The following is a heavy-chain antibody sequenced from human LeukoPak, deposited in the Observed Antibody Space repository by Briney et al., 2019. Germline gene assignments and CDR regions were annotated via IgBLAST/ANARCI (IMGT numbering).Heavy chain of an antibody. D-gene: IGHD3-10*01. V-gene: IGHV4-4*07. Sequence: SETLSLTCTVSGGSISSYYWSWIRQPAGKGLEWIGRIYTSGSTNYNPSLESRVTMSVDTSKNQFSLKLSSVTAADTAVYYCARDYYGSGSYYPDLSFYYYYYMDVWGKGTTVTISS. CDR1: GGSISSYY. CDR2: IYTSGST. CDR3: ARDYYGSGSYYPDLSFYYYYYMDV. J-gene: IGHJ6*03.